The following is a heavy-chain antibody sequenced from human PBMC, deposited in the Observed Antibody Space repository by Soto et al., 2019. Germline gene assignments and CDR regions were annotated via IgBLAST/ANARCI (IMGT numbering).Heavy chain of an antibody. V-gene: IGHV1-18*01. CDR2: ISAYNGNT. J-gene: IGHJ4*02. CDR3: ARNLEEEGITLVRGVITY. CDR1: GYTFTSYG. Sequence: QVQLVQSGAEVKKPGASVKVSCKASGYTFTSYGISWVRQAPGQGLEWMGWISAYNGNTNYAQKVQGRVTMTTDTATSTAYMELRSLRSDDTAVYYCARNLEEEGITLVRGVITYWGQGTLVTVSS. D-gene: IGHD3-10*01.